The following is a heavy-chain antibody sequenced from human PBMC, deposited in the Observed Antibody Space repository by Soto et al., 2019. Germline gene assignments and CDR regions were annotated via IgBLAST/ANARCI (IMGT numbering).Heavy chain of an antibody. CDR2: ISSSSSTI. J-gene: IGHJ4*02. Sequence: MSRILQAPGKGLEWVSYISSSSSTIYYADSVKGRFTISRDNAKNSLYLQMNSLRGEDTAVYYCARVIQLWAPLDYLGQGTLVTV. V-gene: IGHV3-48*01. CDR3: ARVIQLWAPLDY. D-gene: IGHD5-18*01.